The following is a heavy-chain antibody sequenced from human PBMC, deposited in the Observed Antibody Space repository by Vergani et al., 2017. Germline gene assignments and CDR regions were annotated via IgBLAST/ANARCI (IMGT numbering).Heavy chain of an antibody. J-gene: IGHJ4*02. D-gene: IGHD1-20*01. V-gene: IGHV4-61*02. CDR3: ARGNWNDVDY. Sequence: QVQLQESGPGLVKPSQTLSLTCTVSGGSISSGSYYWSWIRQPAGKGLEWIGRIYTSGSTNYNPSLKSRVTISVDTSKNQFSLTLSSVTAADTAVYYCARGNWNDVDYWGQGTLVTVSS. CDR2: IYTSGST. CDR1: GGSISSGSYY.